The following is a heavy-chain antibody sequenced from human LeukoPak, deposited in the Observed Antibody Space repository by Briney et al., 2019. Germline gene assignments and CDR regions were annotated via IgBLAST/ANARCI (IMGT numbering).Heavy chain of an antibody. Sequence: GESLKISCKGSGYSFTSYWIGWVRQMPGKGLEWIGIIYPGDSDTRYSPSFQGQVTISADKSISTAYLQWSSLKASDTAIYYCARPLYCSGGSCYSTHWGQGTLVTVSS. J-gene: IGHJ1*01. CDR2: IYPGDSDT. CDR3: ARPLYCSGGSCYSTH. D-gene: IGHD2-15*01. CDR1: GYSFTSYW. V-gene: IGHV5-51*01.